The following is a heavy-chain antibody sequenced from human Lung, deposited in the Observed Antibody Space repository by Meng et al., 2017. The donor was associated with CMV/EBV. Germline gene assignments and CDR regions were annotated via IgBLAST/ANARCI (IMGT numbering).Heavy chain of an antibody. CDR2: IYPASGGT. CDR1: GYTFTGHY. V-gene: IGHV1-2*02. Sequence: ASXXVSCKASGYTFTGHYLHWVRQAPGQGLGWMGWIYPASGGTNYAQNFQGRVTMTSDTSISTAYMELSGLRSDDTALYFCARDHNWGPDDWGQGTLVTVSS. J-gene: IGHJ4*02. CDR3: ARDHNWGPDD. D-gene: IGHD1-1*01.